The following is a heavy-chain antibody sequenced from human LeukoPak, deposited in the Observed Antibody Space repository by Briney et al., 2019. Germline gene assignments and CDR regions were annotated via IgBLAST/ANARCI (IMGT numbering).Heavy chain of an antibody. J-gene: IGHJ6*02. D-gene: IGHD5-12*01. CDR2: NNSDGSST. CDR1: GFTFSSYG. V-gene: IGHV3-74*01. Sequence: GRSLRPSWAAAGFTFSSYGMQWVRQLAGGGLVWDACNNSDGSSTHFADSVKGRFTISRDIAKTTLYLQMNSLKAEDTAVYYCTRGGSGYAYYYAMDVWGQGTTVTVSS. CDR3: TRGGSGYAYYYAMDV.